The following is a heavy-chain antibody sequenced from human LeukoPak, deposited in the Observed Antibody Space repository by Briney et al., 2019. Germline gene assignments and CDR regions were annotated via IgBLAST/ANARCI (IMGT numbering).Heavy chain of an antibody. J-gene: IGHJ6*04. V-gene: IGHV1-69*05. CDR2: IIPIFGTA. Sequence: SVKVSCKASGGTFSSYAISWVRQAPGQGLEWMGGIIPIFGTANYAQKFQGRVTITTDESTSTAYMELSSLRSEDTAVYYCAREPPGPYDFWSGYPLDVWGKGTTVTVSS. CDR3: AREPPGPYDFWSGYPLDV. D-gene: IGHD3-3*01. CDR1: GGTFSSYA.